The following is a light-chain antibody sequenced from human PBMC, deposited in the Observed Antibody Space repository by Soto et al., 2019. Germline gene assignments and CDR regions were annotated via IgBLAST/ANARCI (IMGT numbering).Light chain of an antibody. J-gene: IGKJ1*01. CDR2: DAS. Sequence: DIQMTQSPSTLHASIGDRVTSTCRASQSISSWLAWYQQKPGKAPKLLIYDASSLESGVPSRFSGSGSGTEFTLTISSLQPDDFATYYCQQYNSYTWTFGQGTKVDIK. V-gene: IGKV1-5*01. CDR3: QQYNSYTWT. CDR1: QSISSW.